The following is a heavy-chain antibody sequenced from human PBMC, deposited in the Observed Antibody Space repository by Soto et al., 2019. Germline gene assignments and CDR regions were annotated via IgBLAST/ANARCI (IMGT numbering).Heavy chain of an antibody. CDR2: IYYSGTT. Sequence: ETLSLTCAVSGDSVSNDNYYWSWIRQPPGKGLEWIGDIYYSGTTNYNSYLKSRRSLSVDMSKNQFSLKLASVTAADTAVYFCARSQRGRTAFTFDYWGQGALVTVSS. J-gene: IGHJ4*02. V-gene: IGHV4-61*01. D-gene: IGHD3-16*01. CDR1: GDSVSNDNYY. CDR3: ARSQRGRTAFTFDY.